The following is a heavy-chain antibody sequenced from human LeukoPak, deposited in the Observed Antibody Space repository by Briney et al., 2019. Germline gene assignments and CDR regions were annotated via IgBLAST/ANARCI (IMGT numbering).Heavy chain of an antibody. D-gene: IGHD2/OR15-2a*01. J-gene: IGHJ3*02. Sequence: SETLSLTCTVSGGFISSYYWSWIRQPPGKGLEWIGYIYYSGSTNYNPSLKSRVTISVDTSKNQFSLKLSSVTAADTAVYFCARDSHAYFDAFDIWGQGTMVTVSS. V-gene: IGHV4-59*12. CDR1: GGFISSYY. CDR3: ARDSHAYFDAFDI. CDR2: IYYSGST.